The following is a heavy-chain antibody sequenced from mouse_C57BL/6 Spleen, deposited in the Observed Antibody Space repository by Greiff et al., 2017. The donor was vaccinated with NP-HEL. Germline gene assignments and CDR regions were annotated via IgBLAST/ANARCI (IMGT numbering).Heavy chain of an antibody. V-gene: IGHV5-15*01. Sequence: EVKLMESGGGLVQPGGSLKLSCAASGFTFSDYGMAWVRQAPRKGPEWVAFISNLAYSIYYADTVTGRFTISRENAKNTLYLEMSSLRSEDTAMYYCARQAAQATYFDYWGQGTTLTVSS. CDR2: ISNLAYSI. CDR1: GFTFSDYG. J-gene: IGHJ2*01. CDR3: ARQAAQATYFDY. D-gene: IGHD3-2*02.